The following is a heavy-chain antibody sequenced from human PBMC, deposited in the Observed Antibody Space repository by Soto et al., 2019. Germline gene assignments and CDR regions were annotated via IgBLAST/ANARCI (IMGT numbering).Heavy chain of an antibody. V-gene: IGHV4-34*01. J-gene: IGHJ4*01. CDR1: GESFGGFY. D-gene: IGHD2-15*01. CDR3: VHSPNVAVDH. CDR2: ISQTETT. Sequence: PSETLSLTCVVYGESFGGFYWSWVRPTPGKGLEWIGEISQTETTAHSPSLKSRVSISADTSKKQFPLPLTSVTAADTAVYYCVHSPNVAVDHWGHGTLVTVSS.